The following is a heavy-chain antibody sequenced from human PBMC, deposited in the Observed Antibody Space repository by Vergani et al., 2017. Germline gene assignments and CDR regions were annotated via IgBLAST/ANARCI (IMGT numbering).Heavy chain of an antibody. CDR3: ARRILSPPNYYYGMDV. V-gene: IGHV4-59*08. CDR2: IYYSGST. CDR1: GGSISSYY. Sequence: QVQLQESGPGLVKPSETLSLTCTVSGGSISSYYWSWIRQPPGKGLEWIGYIYYSGSTNYNPSLKSRVTISVDTSKNQFSLKLSSVTAADTAVYYCARRILSPPNYYYGMDVWGQGTTVTVSS. J-gene: IGHJ6*02.